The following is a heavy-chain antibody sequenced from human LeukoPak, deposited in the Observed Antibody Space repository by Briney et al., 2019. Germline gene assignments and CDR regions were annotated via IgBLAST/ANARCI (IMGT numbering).Heavy chain of an antibody. CDR2: ISPGGGDT. V-gene: IGHV1-46*02. Sequence: ASVKVSCKAFGYTFNRYYLHWVRQAPGQGLEWVGIISPGGGDTRYAQKFQGRVTMTRDTSTSTIYMDLSSLRPDDTAVYYCARDIYGDSSGGTDYWGQGTLVTVSS. J-gene: IGHJ4*02. D-gene: IGHD4-17*01. CDR3: ARDIYGDSSGGTDY. CDR1: GYTFNRYY.